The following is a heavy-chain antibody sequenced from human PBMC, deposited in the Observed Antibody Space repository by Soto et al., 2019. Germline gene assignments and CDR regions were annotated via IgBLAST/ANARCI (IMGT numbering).Heavy chain of an antibody. J-gene: IGHJ4*02. Sequence: QVQLVESGGGVVQPGRSLRLSCAASGFVFRSYGMHWVRQAPGKGLEWVGVIWHDGSHQYYADSVKGRFTISRDKSKNTLSLQMNSLRAEDTAVYYCAREAYGGEGPLDCWGQGTLVTVSS. CDR3: AREAYGGEGPLDC. CDR1: GFVFRSYG. V-gene: IGHV3-33*01. D-gene: IGHD2-21*01. CDR2: IWHDGSHQ.